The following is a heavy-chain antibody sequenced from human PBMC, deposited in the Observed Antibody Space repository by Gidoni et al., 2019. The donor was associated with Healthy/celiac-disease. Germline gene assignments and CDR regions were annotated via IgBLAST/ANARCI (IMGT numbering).Heavy chain of an antibody. Sequence: QVQLQESGPGLVKPSQTLSLTCTVSGGSLSSGGYYWSWIRQHPGKGLEWIGYIYYSGSTYYNPSLKSRVTISVDTSKNQFSLKLSSVTAADTAVYYCASYCSGGSCYSLAPEEAFDIWGQGTMVTVSS. CDR1: GGSLSSGGYY. CDR3: ASYCSGGSCYSLAPEEAFDI. D-gene: IGHD2-15*01. CDR2: IYYSGST. V-gene: IGHV4-31*03. J-gene: IGHJ3*02.